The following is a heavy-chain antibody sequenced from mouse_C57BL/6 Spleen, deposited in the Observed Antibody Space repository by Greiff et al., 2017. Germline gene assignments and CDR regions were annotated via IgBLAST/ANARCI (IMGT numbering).Heavy chain of an antibody. CDR2: ISYDGSN. CDR1: GYSITSGYY. V-gene: IGHV3-6*01. CDR3: ARAGYYGSSHWYFDV. J-gene: IGHJ1*03. Sequence: EVKLMESGPGLVKPSPSLSLTCSVTGYSITSGYYWNWIRQFPGNKLEWMGYISYDGSNNYNPSLKNRITITRDTSKNQFFLKLNSVTTEDTATYYCARAGYYGSSHWYFDVWGTGTTVTVSS. D-gene: IGHD1-1*01.